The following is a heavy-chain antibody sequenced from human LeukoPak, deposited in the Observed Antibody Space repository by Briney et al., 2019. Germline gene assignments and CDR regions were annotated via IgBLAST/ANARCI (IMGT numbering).Heavy chain of an antibody. CDR2: INPNSGGT. CDR1: GYTFTSYG. J-gene: IGHJ5*02. CDR3: ARVLAKRDSSGYYYGT. Sequence: ASVKVSCKASGYTFTSYGISWVRQAPGQGLEWMGWINPNSGGTNYAQKFQGRFTMTRDTSISTAYMELSRLRSDDTAVYYCARVLAKRDSSGYYYGTWGQGTLVTVSS. D-gene: IGHD3-22*01. V-gene: IGHV1-2*02.